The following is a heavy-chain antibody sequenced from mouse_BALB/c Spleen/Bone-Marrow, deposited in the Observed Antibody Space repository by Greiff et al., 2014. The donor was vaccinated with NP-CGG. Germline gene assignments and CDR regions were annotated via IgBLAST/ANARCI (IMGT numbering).Heavy chain of an antibody. V-gene: IGHV5-6-3*01. CDR3: ARIWAYYAMDY. CDR1: GFTFSSYG. J-gene: IGHJ4*01. CDR2: INSNGGST. Sequence: EVKLMESGGGLVQPGGSLKLSCAASGFTFSSYGMSWVRQTPDKRLELVATINSNGGSTYYPDSVKGRFTISRDNAKNTLYLQMSSLKSEDTAMYYCARIWAYYAMDYWGQGTSDTVSS. D-gene: IGHD4-1*01.